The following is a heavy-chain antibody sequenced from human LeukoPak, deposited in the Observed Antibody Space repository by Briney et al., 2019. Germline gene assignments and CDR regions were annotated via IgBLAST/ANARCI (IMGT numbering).Heavy chain of an antibody. CDR3: AREGGYYDTTGYYAY. J-gene: IGHJ4*02. V-gene: IGHV1-2*02. CDR1: GYTFSGYY. D-gene: IGHD3-22*01. CDR2: INPNTGDT. Sequence: VTVSCKTSGYTFSGYYRHWVRQAPGQGLEWMGWINPNTGDTTYAQNFQGRVTMARDTSINTAYMELTRLRSDDTAVYYCAREGGYYDTTGYYAYWGQGSLVTVSS.